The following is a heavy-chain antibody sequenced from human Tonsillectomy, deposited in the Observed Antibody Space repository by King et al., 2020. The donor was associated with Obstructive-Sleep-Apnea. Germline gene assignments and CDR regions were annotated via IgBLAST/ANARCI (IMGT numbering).Heavy chain of an antibody. CDR1: GFTFSNYV. V-gene: IGHV3-30*02. D-gene: IGHD3-16*01. CDR3: AKPLRRAFGDYFDY. Sequence: VQLVESGGGVVQPGGSLRLSCASSGFTFSNYVMHWVRQAPGKGLDWVAFMRYDGSDQYYTDSVKGRFTISRDSAKHTLYLQMNSLRTEDTAVYYCAKPLRRAFGDYFDYWGQGTLVTVSS. J-gene: IGHJ4*02. CDR2: MRYDGSDQ.